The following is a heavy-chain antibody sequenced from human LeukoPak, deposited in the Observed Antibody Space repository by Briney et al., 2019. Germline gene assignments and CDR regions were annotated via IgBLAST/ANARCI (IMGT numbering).Heavy chain of an antibody. V-gene: IGHV4-38-2*01. CDR2: VYYSGSP. CDR1: GYSISSAYY. Sequence: PSETLSLTCAVSGYSISSAYYWGWIRQPPGKGLEWIGSVYYSGSPYYNPSLKSRVAISVDTSKNQFTLYLSSVTAADTALYFCARQNYFDNSGYALDFWGQGKLVTVSS. CDR3: ARQNYFDNSGYALDF. J-gene: IGHJ4*02. D-gene: IGHD3-22*01.